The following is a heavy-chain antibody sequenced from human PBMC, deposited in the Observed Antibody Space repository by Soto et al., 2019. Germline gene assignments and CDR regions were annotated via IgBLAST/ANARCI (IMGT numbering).Heavy chain of an antibody. Sequence: QVQLVQSGAEVKKPGASVKVSCKASGYTFTSYGISWVRQAPGQGLEWMGWISPYNGNTNYAQKLQGRVTMTTDTSTSAAYRELRSLRSDDTAVYYCARDCSGESCPVDYWGQGTLVTVSS. J-gene: IGHJ4*02. CDR2: ISPYNGNT. CDR1: GYTFTSYG. V-gene: IGHV1-18*01. D-gene: IGHD2-15*01. CDR3: ARDCSGESCPVDY.